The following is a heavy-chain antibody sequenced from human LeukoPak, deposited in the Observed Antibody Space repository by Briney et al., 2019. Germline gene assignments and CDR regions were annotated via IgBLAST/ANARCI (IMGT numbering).Heavy chain of an antibody. Sequence: PSETLSLTCTVSGGSVSSGSYYWSWIRQPPGKGLEWIGYIDYSGSTNYNPSLKSRVTISVDTSKNQFSLKLSSVTAADTAVYYCARARVYSSTWSEFDYWGQGTLVTVFS. CDR1: GGSVSSGSYY. CDR2: IDYSGST. D-gene: IGHD6-13*01. J-gene: IGHJ4*02. V-gene: IGHV4-61*01. CDR3: ARARVYSSTWSEFDY.